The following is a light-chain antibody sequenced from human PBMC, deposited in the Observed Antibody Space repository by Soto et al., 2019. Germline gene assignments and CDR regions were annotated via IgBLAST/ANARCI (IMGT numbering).Light chain of an antibody. Sequence: TQSPSTLSASVGDRVTITCRASQSVARSYLGWYQQKPGLAPRLLIYDTSIRATGIPDRFSGSGSGTDFTLTISRLEPEDFAVYYCQQYAHSPITFGQGTRLEIK. CDR1: QSVARSY. CDR3: QQYAHSPIT. CDR2: DTS. V-gene: IGKV3D-20*01. J-gene: IGKJ5*01.